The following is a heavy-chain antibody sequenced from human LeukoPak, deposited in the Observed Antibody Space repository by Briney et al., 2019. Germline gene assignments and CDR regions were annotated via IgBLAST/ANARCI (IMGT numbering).Heavy chain of an antibody. D-gene: IGHD2-21*01. Sequence: PGGSLILSCAASGITVSSNYMSWVRQAPGKGLEWVANIKQDGSEKYYVDSVRGRFTISRDNAKNSLYLQMNSLRAEDTAMYYCTRDSGTIPPGDYWGQGTLVTVSS. CDR3: TRDSGTIPPGDY. J-gene: IGHJ4*02. CDR1: GITVSSNY. CDR2: IKQDGSEK. V-gene: IGHV3-7*01.